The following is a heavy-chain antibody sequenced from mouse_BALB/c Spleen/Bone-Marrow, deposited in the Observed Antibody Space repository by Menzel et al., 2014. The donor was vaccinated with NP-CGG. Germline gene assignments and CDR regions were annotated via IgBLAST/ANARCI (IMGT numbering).Heavy chain of an antibody. D-gene: IGHD4-1*01. Sequence: VQLKESGGGLVQPGGSRKLSCAASGFTFSSFGMHWVRQAPEKGLEWVAYISSGSSTIFYADTVKGRFTVSRDNPKNTLFLQMTSLRSEDTAMYYCTRGGNWDDLDYWGQGTTLTVSS. CDR3: TRGGNWDDLDY. CDR2: ISSGSSTI. CDR1: GFTFSSFG. V-gene: IGHV5-17*02. J-gene: IGHJ2*01.